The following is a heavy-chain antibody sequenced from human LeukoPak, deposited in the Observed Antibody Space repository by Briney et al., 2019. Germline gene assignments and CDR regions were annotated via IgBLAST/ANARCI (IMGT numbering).Heavy chain of an antibody. D-gene: IGHD1-1*01. Sequence: ASVKVSCKASGYTFTNYYMHWVRQAPGQGLEWMGIINPSGGSTSYAQKFQGRVTMTRDTSTSTVYMELSSLRSEDSAVYYCARVKYNWNDIFENWFDPWGQGTLVTVSS. CDR1: GYTFTNYY. CDR2: INPSGGST. J-gene: IGHJ5*02. V-gene: IGHV1-46*01. CDR3: ARVKYNWNDIFENWFDP.